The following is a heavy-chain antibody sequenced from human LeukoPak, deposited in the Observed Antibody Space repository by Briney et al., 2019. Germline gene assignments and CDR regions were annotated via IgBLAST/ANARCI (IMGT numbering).Heavy chain of an antibody. D-gene: IGHD3-10*01. CDR2: IYYSGSA. Sequence: KSSQTLSLTCSVSGGAIGSDGYYWNWIRQHPGKGLEWIGYIYYSGSASYNPSLKSRVTKSVDTSKNQFSLRLSSVTAADTAVYYCARGRFYGFSGDSWGQGSLVTVSS. J-gene: IGHJ4*02. V-gene: IGHV4-31*03. CDR1: GGAIGSDGYY. CDR3: ARGRFYGFSGDS.